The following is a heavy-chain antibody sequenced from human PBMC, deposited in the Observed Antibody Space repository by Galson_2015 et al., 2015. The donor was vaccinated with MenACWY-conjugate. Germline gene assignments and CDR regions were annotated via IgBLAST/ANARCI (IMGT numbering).Heavy chain of an antibody. CDR3: ARDPDDYGDHDWYFDL. D-gene: IGHD4-17*01. J-gene: IGHJ2*01. CDR1: GFTFSDYY. CDR2: ISSSSSYT. Sequence: LRLSCAASGFTFSDYYMSWIRQAPGKGLEWVSYISSSSSYTNYADSVKGRFTISRDNAKNSLYLQMNSLRAEDTAVYYCARDPDDYGDHDWYFDLWGRGTLVTVSS. V-gene: IGHV3-11*06.